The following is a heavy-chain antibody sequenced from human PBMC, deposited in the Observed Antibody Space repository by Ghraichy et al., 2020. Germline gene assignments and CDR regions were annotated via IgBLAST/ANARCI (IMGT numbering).Heavy chain of an antibody. CDR1: GGSISSSRYF. CDR2: IYYSGST. D-gene: IGHD2-15*01. CDR3: ARHQYCSGCNCVLSHSDYGLDV. J-gene: IGHJ6*02. V-gene: IGHV4-39*01. Sequence: SQTLSLTCSVSGGSISSSRYFWGWIRQPPGKGLEWIGTIYYSGSTYYNPSLKSRVTISVDTSKNQFSLKLRSVTAPDTAVYYCARHQYCSGCNCVLSHSDYGLDVWGQGTSVIVSS.